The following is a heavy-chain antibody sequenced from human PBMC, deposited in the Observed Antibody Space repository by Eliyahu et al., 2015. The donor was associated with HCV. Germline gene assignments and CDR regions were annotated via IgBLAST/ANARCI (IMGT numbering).Heavy chain of an antibody. V-gene: IGHV4-39*02. J-gene: IGHJ5*02. CDR3: ARGGPVLLMYWFDP. CDR1: LGXISNGDHY. Sequence: QLQESGPGLVKPSETLSLXCTVSLGXISNGDHYWAWXLQPPGXXLEWIGSXHSXGMPYYNPSLKXRVTLSVDSSKNQFSLRLASVTAADTAVYYCARGGPVLLMYWFDPWGHGTRVTVS. CDR2: XHSXGMP. D-gene: IGHD4/OR15-4a*01.